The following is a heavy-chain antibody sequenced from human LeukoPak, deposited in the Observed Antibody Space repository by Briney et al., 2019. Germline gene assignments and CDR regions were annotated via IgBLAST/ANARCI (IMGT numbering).Heavy chain of an antibody. CDR3: ARATSLTLVVPAARQDWFDP. CDR1: GFTFSDYY. V-gene: IGHV3-11*06. D-gene: IGHD2-2*01. Sequence: GGSLRLSCVASGFTFSDYYMSWIRQAPGKGLEWVSYISGSSSNTKYADSVKGRFTISRDNAKNSLYLQMNSLRAEDTAVYYCARATSLTLVVPAARQDWFDPWGQGTLVTVSS. J-gene: IGHJ5*02. CDR2: ISGSSSNT.